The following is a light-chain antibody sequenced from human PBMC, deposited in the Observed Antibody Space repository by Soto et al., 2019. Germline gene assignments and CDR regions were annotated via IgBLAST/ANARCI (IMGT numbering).Light chain of an antibody. V-gene: IGLV1-47*02. CDR2: SND. Sequence: QTVVTQPPSASGTPGQRVTISCSGSSSNIGTNYVYWYQQLPGTAPKLLIYSNDERPSGVPARFSGSKSGTSASLAISGLRSEDEADYYCASFDDSLSGVVFGGGTKVTVL. CDR3: ASFDDSLSGVV. CDR1: SSNIGTNY. J-gene: IGLJ2*01.